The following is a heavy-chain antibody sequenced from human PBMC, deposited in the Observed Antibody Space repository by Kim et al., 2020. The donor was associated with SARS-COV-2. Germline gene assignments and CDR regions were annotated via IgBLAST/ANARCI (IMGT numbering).Heavy chain of an antibody. Sequence: VKGRFTISRDNYKNTLYLQMNGLRTEDTAVYYCAKDPTLRLGELSYYFDYWGQGTLVTVSS. J-gene: IGHJ4*02. CDR3: AKDPTLRLGELSYYFDY. V-gene: IGHV3-23*01. D-gene: IGHD3-16*02.